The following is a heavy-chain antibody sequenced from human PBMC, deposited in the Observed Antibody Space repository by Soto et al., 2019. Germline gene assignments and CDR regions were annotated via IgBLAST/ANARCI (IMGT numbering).Heavy chain of an antibody. Sequence: DVQLLESGAGLVQPGGSPRLSCAASGFTFRNSAMNWVRQAPGKGLEWVSAIGADGVTTYYVDSAKGRFTVSRDSSKNTLYLQMNSLRAEDTAVYYCVFPSSGKYFFDYWGQGALVTVSS. D-gene: IGHD3-22*01. V-gene: IGHV3-23*01. CDR1: GFTFRNSA. CDR2: IGADGVTT. J-gene: IGHJ4*02. CDR3: VFPSSGKYFFDY.